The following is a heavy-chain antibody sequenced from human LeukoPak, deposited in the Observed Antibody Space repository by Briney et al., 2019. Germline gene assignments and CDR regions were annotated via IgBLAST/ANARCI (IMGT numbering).Heavy chain of an antibody. CDR1: GFTFSSYG. J-gene: IGHJ4*02. CDR3: AKGEDSSGWSPSDY. Sequence: GGSLRLSCAASGFTFSSYGMHWVRQAPGKGLEWVAFIRYDGSNKYYADSVKGRFTISRDNSKNTLYLQMNSLRAEDTAVYYCAKGEDSSGWSPSDYWGQGTLVTVSS. D-gene: IGHD6-19*01. V-gene: IGHV3-30*02. CDR2: IRYDGSNK.